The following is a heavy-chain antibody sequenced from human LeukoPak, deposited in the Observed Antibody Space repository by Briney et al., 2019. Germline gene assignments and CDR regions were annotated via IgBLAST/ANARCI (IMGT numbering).Heavy chain of an antibody. CDR2: INPNSGGT. J-gene: IGHJ6*02. Sequence: ASVKVSCKASGYTFTGYYMHWVRQAPGQGLEWMGWINPNSGGTNYAQKFQGWATMTRDTSISTAYMELSRLRSDDTAVYYCARDTAAATKFYGMDVWGQGTTVTVSS. CDR1: GYTFTGYY. V-gene: IGHV1-2*04. D-gene: IGHD2-15*01. CDR3: ARDTAAATKFYGMDV.